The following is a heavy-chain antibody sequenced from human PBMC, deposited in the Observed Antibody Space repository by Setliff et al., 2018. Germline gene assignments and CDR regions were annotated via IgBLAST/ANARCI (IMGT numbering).Heavy chain of an antibody. V-gene: IGHV4-39*07. CDR2: IYYSGST. J-gene: IGHJ4*02. CDR3: ARGRPPLVGDY. Sequence: KTSETLSLTCSVSGGSISSSRYSWGWIRQTPGKGLEWIGSIYYSGSTYYNPSLESRVTISVDTSKNQVSLKLSSMTAADTAVYYCARGRPPLVGDYWGQGTLVTVSS. D-gene: IGHD2-2*01. CDR1: GGSISSSRYS.